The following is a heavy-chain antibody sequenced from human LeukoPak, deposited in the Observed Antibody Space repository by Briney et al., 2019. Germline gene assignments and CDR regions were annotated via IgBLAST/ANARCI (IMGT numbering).Heavy chain of an antibody. CDR3: ARTSSSWRAEYFQH. Sequence: GGSLETSLKCSGCRFTSYWIGRVRPMPRKGLGWMGIIYPGDSDTRYSPSFQGQVTISADKSISTAYLQWSSLKASDTAMYYCARTSSSWRAEYFQHWGQGTLVTVSS. V-gene: IGHV5-51*01. D-gene: IGHD6-13*01. CDR2: IYPGDSDT. CDR1: GCRFTSYW. J-gene: IGHJ1*01.